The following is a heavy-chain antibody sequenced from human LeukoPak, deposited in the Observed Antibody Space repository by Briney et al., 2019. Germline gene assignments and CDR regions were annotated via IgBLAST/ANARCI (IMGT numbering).Heavy chain of an antibody. CDR3: ARGPRSSGSGIYYFDY. V-gene: IGHV3-23*01. CDR2: ISGSGGST. CDR1: GFTFSSYA. Sequence: GGSLRLSCAASGFTFSSYAMSWVRQAPGKGLEWVSAISGSGGSTYYADSVKGRFTISRDNSKNSLYLQMNSLRDEDTAVYYCARGPRSSGSGIYYFDYWGQGTLVTVSS. D-gene: IGHD3-10*01. J-gene: IGHJ4*02.